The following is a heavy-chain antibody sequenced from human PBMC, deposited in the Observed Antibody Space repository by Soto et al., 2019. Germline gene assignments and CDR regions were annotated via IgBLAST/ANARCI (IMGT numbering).Heavy chain of an antibody. CDR1: GFSLSTTGVG. D-gene: IGHD3-10*01. J-gene: IGHJ3*01. V-gene: IGHV2-5*02. CDR2: IYWDDDK. CDR3: SHIEITYRGVERIHAFDV. Sequence: QITLMESGPTLVNPTQPLTLTCTFSGFSLSTTGVGVGWIRQPPGKALEWLGIIYWDDDKRYSPSLKNRLTMTKDTSRHQVVLTMTNVDPVDTATYYCSHIEITYRGVERIHAFDVWGQGTMVTVSS.